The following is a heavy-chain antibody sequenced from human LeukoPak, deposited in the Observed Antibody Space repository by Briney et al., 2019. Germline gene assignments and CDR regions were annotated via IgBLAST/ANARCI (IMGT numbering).Heavy chain of an antibody. CDR1: GFTFRDYA. D-gene: IGHD6-13*01. CDR3: AKDPLMCSSSWYPNWFGP. Sequence: GSLRLSCAASGFTFRDYAMSWVRQPPGKGLEWVSGITGSADTTYYADSVKGRFTISRDNSKNTLYLEMNSLRAEDTAVYYCAKDPLMCSSSWYPNWFGPWGQGTVVADPS. CDR2: ITGSADTT. J-gene: IGHJ5*02. V-gene: IGHV3-23*01.